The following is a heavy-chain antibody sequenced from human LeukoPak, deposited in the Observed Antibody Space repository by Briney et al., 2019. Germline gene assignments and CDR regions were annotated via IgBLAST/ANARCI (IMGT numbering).Heavy chain of an antibody. CDR1: GFTFSSYS. CDR2: ISSVSSTI. D-gene: IGHD1-1*01. J-gene: IGHJ4*02. CDR3: ARGIGTGRQPFDY. V-gene: IGHV3-48*01. Sequence: GGSLRLSCAASGFTFSSYSMNWVRQAPGKGLEWVSYISSVSSTIYYADSVKGRFTISRDNAKNSLYLRMNSLRAEDTAVYYCARGIGTGRQPFDYWGQGTLVTVSS.